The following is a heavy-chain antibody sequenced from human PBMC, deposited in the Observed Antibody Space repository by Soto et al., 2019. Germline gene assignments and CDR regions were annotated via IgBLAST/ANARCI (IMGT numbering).Heavy chain of an antibody. D-gene: IGHD6-13*01. CDR3: TRDASRDSSARGWFDP. CDR1: GFTFRSFT. CDR2: ISSNSAYI. Sequence: GGSLRLSCAASGFTFRSFTMNWVRQAPGKWREWVSTISSNSAYIYYTDALRGRFTISRDNAKNSLHLQMNSLRAEDTAVYYCTRDASRDSSARGWFDPWGPGTLVTVSS. V-gene: IGHV3-21*01. J-gene: IGHJ5*02.